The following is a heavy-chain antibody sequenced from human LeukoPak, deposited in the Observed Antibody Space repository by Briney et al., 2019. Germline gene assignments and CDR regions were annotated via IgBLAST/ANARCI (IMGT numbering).Heavy chain of an antibody. Sequence: ASVKVSCKTSGGTFNNSAISWVRQAPGQGLEWLGGIMPLFGTAGYAQKFQGRVTITKDESTRTVYLELTSLTSDDTAVYYCARDHSSGFDYWGQGTLVTVSS. D-gene: IGHD5-18*01. J-gene: IGHJ4*02. CDR2: IMPLFGTA. CDR1: GGTFNNSA. V-gene: IGHV1-69*05. CDR3: ARDHSSGFDY.